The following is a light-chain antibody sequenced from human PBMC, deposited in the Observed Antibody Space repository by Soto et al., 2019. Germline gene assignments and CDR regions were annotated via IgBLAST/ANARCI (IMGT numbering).Light chain of an antibody. CDR2: SSN. CDR1: SSNIGSNA. J-gene: IGLJ2*01. Sequence: QSVLTQPPSASATPGQRVTISCSGSSSNIGSNAVNWYQQVPGTTPKLLIYSSNQRPSGVPDRFSGSKSGTSASLAISGLQSEDEADYYRAAWDDSLNGVVFGGGTKLTVL. V-gene: IGLV1-44*01. CDR3: AAWDDSLNGVV.